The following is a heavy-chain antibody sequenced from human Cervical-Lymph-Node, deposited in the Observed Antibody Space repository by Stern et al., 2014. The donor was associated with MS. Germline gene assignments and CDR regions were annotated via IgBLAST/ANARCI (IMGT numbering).Heavy chain of an antibody. V-gene: IGHV2-5*02. CDR1: GFSLSTSGVG. Sequence: ESGPTLVKPTQTLTLTCTFSGFSLSTSGVGVGWIRQPPGKALEWLALIYWDDDKRYSPSLKSRLTITKDTSKNQVVLTMTNMDPVDTATYYCARIIPIAAAGGYYYYGMDVWGQGTTVTVSS. CDR2: IYWDDDK. D-gene: IGHD6-13*01. J-gene: IGHJ6*02. CDR3: ARIIPIAAAGGYYYYGMDV.